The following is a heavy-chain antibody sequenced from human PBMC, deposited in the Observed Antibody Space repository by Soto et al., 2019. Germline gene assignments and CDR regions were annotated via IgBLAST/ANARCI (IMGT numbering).Heavy chain of an antibody. J-gene: IGHJ6*02. D-gene: IGHD7-27*01. CDR2: IYYSGST. Sequence: SETLSLTCTVSRGSISSGTNYWAWIRQPPGKGLEWIANIYYSGSTFYNPSLKSRVTISLDTSKNQFSLKVRSVTAADTAVYYCARVKGNWGSSYYYYYGMDVWGQGTTVT. V-gene: IGHV4-39*02. CDR3: ARVKGNWGSSYYYYYGMDV. CDR1: RGSISSGTNY.